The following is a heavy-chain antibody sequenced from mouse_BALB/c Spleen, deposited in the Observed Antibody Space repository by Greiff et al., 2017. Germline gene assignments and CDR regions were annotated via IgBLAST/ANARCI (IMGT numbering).Heavy chain of an antibody. CDR2: IWSGGST. CDR3: AKYGNFGGWFAY. J-gene: IGHJ3*01. V-gene: IGHV2-2*01. Sequence: QVQLQQSGPGLVQPSQSLSITCTVSGFSLTSYGVHWVRQSPGKGLEWLGVIWSGGSTDYNAAFISRLSISKDNSKSQVFLKMNSLQTDDTARYYCAKYGNFGGWFAYWGQGTLVTVSA. D-gene: IGHD2-10*02. CDR1: GFSLTSYG.